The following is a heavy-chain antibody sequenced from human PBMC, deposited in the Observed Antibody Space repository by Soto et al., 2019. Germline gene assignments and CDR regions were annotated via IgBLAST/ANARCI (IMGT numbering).Heavy chain of an antibody. CDR2: ISYDGSNK. CDR1: GFTFSSYA. D-gene: IGHD6-19*01. V-gene: IGHV3-30-3*01. J-gene: IGHJ4*02. CDR3: AKAGLPVAGNYFDF. Sequence: GGSLRLSCAAPGFTFSSYAMHWVRQAPGKGLEWVAVISYDGSNKYYADSVKGRFTISRDSSENTLYLQMNSLGGEDTAIYYCAKAGLPVAGNYFDFWGQGTLVTVSS.